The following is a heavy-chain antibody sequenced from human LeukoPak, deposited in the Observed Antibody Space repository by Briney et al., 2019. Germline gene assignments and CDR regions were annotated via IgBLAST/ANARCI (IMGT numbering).Heavy chain of an antibody. J-gene: IGHJ4*02. D-gene: IGHD6-13*01. CDR2: INAGNGNT. V-gene: IGHV1-3*01. CDR3: ARDKLYSSSYDY. Sequence: GASVKVSCVASGYSFTSYAMHWVRQAPGQRLEWMGWINAGNGNTKYSQKFQGRVTITRDTSASTAYMELSSLRSEDTAVYYCARDKLYSSSYDYWGQGTLVTVSS. CDR1: GYSFTSYA.